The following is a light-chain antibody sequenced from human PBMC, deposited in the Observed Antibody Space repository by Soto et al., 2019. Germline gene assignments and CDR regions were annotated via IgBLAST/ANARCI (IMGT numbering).Light chain of an antibody. Sequence: IPVSPSPSSPASSVGDRVTNPFRTSQNIIRYLNWYQQNPGQAPKLLIFAASSLQSGVPSRFSGSGSGTDFTLTIDSLQPEDFATYYCQQSYNNPGTFGQGTKVDIK. J-gene: IGKJ1*01. V-gene: IGKV1-39*01. CDR2: AAS. CDR3: QQSYNNPGT. CDR1: QNIIRY.